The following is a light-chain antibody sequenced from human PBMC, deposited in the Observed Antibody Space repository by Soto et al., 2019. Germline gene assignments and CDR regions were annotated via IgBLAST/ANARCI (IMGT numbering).Light chain of an antibody. CDR3: CSYVRGGAYV. CDR1: SSDVGGYNY. Sequence: QSALTQPRSVSGSPGQSVTISCTGTSSDVGGYNYVSWYQQHPGKAPKLMIYDVGKRPSGVPDRFSGSKSGTTASLTISGLQAEDEADYYCCSYVRGGAYVFGTGTKRTVL. V-gene: IGLV2-11*01. J-gene: IGLJ1*01. CDR2: DVG.